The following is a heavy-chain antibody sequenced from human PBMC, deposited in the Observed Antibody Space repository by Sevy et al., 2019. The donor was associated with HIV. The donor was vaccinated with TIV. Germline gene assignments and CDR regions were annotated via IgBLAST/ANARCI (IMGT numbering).Heavy chain of an antibody. Sequence: GGSLRLSCAASGFTFSGYAMNWVRQAPGKGLEWVSAINGKGRSTHYADSVEGRFTISRDNSKNTWYLQMNSLRAEDTAVDYCAKTINSGGGVVAAANYYYYGLDVWGQGTTVTVSS. V-gene: IGHV3-23*01. CDR1: GFTFSGYA. J-gene: IGHJ6*02. CDR3: AKTINSGGGVVAAANYYYYGLDV. CDR2: INGKGRST. D-gene: IGHD6-13*01.